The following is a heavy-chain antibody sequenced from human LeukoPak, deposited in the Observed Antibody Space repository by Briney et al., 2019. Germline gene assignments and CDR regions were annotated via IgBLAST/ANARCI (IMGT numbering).Heavy chain of an antibody. CDR2: ISSSGSTI. CDR3: ARVLPNSNRQLDF. CDR1: GFTFSSYS. Sequence: GSLRLSCAASGFTFSSYSMNWVRQAPGKGLEWVSYISSSGSTIYYADSVNGRFTISRDNAKNMVYLQMNSLRADDTAVYYCARVLPNSNRQLDFWGQGTLVTVSS. V-gene: IGHV3-48*04. J-gene: IGHJ4*02. D-gene: IGHD1-1*01.